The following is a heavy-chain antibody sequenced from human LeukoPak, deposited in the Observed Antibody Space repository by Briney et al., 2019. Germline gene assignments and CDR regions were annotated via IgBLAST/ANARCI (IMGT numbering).Heavy chain of an antibody. J-gene: IGHJ4*02. CDR2: IYHSGST. Sequence: SETLSLTCAVSGYSISSGYYWGWIRQPPGKGLEWIGIIYHSGSTYYNPSLKSRVTISVDTSKNQFSLKLSSVTAADTAVYYCARHGITGTTSDWGQGTLVTVSS. V-gene: IGHV4-38-2*01. CDR1: GYSISSGYY. D-gene: IGHD1-7*01. CDR3: ARHGITGTTSD.